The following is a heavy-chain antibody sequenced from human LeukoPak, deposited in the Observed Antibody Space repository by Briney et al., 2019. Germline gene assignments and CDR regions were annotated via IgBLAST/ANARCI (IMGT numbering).Heavy chain of an antibody. CDR2: IRSDGSNK. J-gene: IGHJ4*02. CDR1: GFTFSSNA. D-gene: IGHD6-13*01. Sequence: QSGGSLRLSCAASGFTFSSNAMHWVRQAPGKGLEWVAFIRSDGSNKYYADSMKGRITISRDNSKNKLYLQMNSLRAEDTAMYYCAVNSMYTNSWFPTYFDYWGQGALVTVSS. CDR3: AVNSMYTNSWFPTYFDY. V-gene: IGHV3-30*02.